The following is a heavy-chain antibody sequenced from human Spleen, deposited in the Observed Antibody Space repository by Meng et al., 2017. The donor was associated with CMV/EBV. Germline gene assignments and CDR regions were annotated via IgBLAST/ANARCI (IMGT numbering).Heavy chain of an antibody. CDR2: ISGSGGTT. V-gene: IGHV3-23*01. CDR3: AKARRGCPSTSCSSDY. J-gene: IGHJ4*02. CDR1: GFTFSSYA. D-gene: IGHD2-2*01. Sequence: GESLKISCAASGFTFSSYAMSWVRQAPGKGLEWVSVISGSGGTTYYADSVRGRFPISRDNSKNTLYLQMNSLRAEDTAVYYCAKARRGCPSTSCSSDYWGQGTLVTVSS.